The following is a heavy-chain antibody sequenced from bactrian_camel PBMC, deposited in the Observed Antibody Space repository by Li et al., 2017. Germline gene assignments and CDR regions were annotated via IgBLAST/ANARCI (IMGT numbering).Heavy chain of an antibody. D-gene: IGHD1*01. Sequence: VQLVESAGGSVQSEGSLRLTCAVAGPRYKAGCMAWFRQAPGKERERIAVLDRDGITKYTDSVKGRFIMSKHNAKNTLFLQMNSLKPEDTAMYYCAARRWFCAGDYKPDYGGQGTQVTIS. J-gene: IGHJ4*01. CDR2: LDRDGIT. CDR1: GPRYKAGC. V-gene: IGHV3S53*01. CDR3: AARRWFCAGDYKPDY.